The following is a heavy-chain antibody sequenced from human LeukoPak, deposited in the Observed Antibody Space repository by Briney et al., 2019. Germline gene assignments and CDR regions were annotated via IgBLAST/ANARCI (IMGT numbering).Heavy chain of an antibody. V-gene: IGHV4-31*03. CDR1: GGSISSGGYY. CDR2: IYYNGVT. D-gene: IGHD1-1*01. Sequence: NPSETLSLTCTVSGGSISSGGYYWNWIRHHPGKGLEWFGYIYYNGVTYYTPSLKSRVTISVDTSTNKFSLKLSSVTAADTAVYYCARYCADTSCQLEYFFDYWGQGILVTVSS. J-gene: IGHJ4*02. CDR3: ARYCADTSCQLEYFFDY.